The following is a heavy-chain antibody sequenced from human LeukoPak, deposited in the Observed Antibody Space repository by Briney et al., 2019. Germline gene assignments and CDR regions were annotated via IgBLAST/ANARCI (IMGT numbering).Heavy chain of an antibody. CDR1: GFTFSRFG. Sequence: GGSLRLSCDASGFTFSRFGMNWVGQAPGKGLEWVAFIQYDESLKCYLGSVKGRFATSRDNSKNTVYLQMNSLRVEDTAVYYCAKDQGVVGSYDAWGQGTLVTVSS. J-gene: IGHJ5*02. V-gene: IGHV3-30*02. CDR2: IQYDESLK. D-gene: IGHD3-10*01. CDR3: AKDQGVVGSYDA.